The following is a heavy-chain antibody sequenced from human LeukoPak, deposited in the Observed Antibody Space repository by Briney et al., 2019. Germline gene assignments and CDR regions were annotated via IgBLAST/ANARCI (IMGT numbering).Heavy chain of an antibody. CDR2: INHSGST. CDR3: ASSDYYYDSSGYYTYYFDY. Sequence: SETLSLTCAVNGGSFSVYHWSWIRQPPGKGLEWIGEINHSGSTNYNPSLKSRVTMSVDTSKNQFSLKLSSVTAADTAVYYCASSDYYYDSSGYYTYYFDYWGQGTLVTVSS. D-gene: IGHD3-22*01. V-gene: IGHV4-34*01. CDR1: GGSFSVYH. J-gene: IGHJ4*02.